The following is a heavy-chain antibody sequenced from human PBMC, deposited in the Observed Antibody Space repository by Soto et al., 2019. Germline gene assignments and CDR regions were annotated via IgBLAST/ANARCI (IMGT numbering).Heavy chain of an antibody. V-gene: IGHV1-18*01. CDR1: GYTFTSYG. CDR2: ISAYNGNT. CDR3: ASHGYSYGYLFDY. D-gene: IGHD5-18*01. J-gene: IGHJ4*02. Sequence: QVQLVQSGAEVKKPGASVKVSCKASGYTFTSYGISWVRQAPGQGLEWMGWISAYNGNTNYAQKFQGRVTITADESTSTAYMELSSLRSEDTAVYYCASHGYSYGYLFDYWGQGTLVTVSS.